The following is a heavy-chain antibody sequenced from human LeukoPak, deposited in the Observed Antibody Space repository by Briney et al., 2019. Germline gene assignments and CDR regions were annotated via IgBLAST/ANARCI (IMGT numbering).Heavy chain of an antibody. CDR2: IYPGDSDT. V-gene: IGHV5-51*01. D-gene: IGHD4-17*01. CDR3: ARPVGYGDYFDY. Sequence: GASLQISCKGSGYIFTTYWIGWVRQMPGKGLEWMGIIYPGDSDTRYSPSFQGQVTISADKSISTAYLQWRSLKASDTAMYYCARPVGYGDYFDYWGQGTLVTVSS. J-gene: IGHJ4*02. CDR1: GYIFTTYW.